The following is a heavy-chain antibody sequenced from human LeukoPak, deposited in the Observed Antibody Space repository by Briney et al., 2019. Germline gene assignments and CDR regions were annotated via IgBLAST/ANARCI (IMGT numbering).Heavy chain of an antibody. CDR3: ARATYCGGDCYPREDFDY. CDR1: GYTFTSYA. CDR2: INAGNGNT. J-gene: IGHJ4*02. D-gene: IGHD2-21*01. Sequence: ASVKVSCKASGYTFTSYAMHWVRQAPGQRLEWMGWINAGNGNTKYSQKFQGRVTMTRDTSISTAYMELSRLRSDDTAVYYCARATYCGGDCYPREDFDYWGQGTLVTVSS. V-gene: IGHV1-3*01.